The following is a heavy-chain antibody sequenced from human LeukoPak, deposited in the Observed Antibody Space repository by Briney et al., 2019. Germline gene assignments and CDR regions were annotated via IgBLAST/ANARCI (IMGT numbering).Heavy chain of an antibody. Sequence: GDSLRLSCAASGFTFTKYWMTWVRQAPGKGLEWVGNIKQDGSDKNYMDSVKGRFTISRDNTKNSVYLQMSSLRAEDTAVYYCARAPIVVVTAIQEYYFDYWGQGTLVTVSS. CDR1: GFTFTKYW. CDR2: IKQDGSDK. J-gene: IGHJ4*02. V-gene: IGHV3-7*01. D-gene: IGHD2-21*02. CDR3: ARAPIVVVTAIQEYYFDY.